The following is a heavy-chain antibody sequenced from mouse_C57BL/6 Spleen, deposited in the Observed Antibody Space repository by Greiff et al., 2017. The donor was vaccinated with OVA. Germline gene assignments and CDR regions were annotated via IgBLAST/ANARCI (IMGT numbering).Heavy chain of an antibody. CDR3: ARGSYWYFDV. Sequence: DVQLVESGPGLVKPSQSLSLTCSVTGYSITSGYYWNWIRQFPGNKLEWMGYISYDGSNNYNPSLKNRISITRDTSKNQFFLKLNSVTTEDTATYYCARGSYWYFDVWGTGTTVTVSS. CDR1: GYSITSGYY. J-gene: IGHJ1*03. CDR2: ISYDGSN. V-gene: IGHV3-6*01.